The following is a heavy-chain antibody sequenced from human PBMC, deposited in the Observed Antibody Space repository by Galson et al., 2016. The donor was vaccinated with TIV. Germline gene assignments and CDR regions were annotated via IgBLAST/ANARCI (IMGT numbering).Heavy chain of an antibody. CDR3: AKCRNTAMDTYYYSSGLDV. CDR1: GDTFSSFV. J-gene: IGHJ6*02. CDR2: IIPLFGEA. Sequence: SVKVSCKASGDTFSSFVISWVRQAPGQGLEWMGGIIPLFGEAHYAQKFQGRVTISADESTSTVYMELSGLRSGDTAMYYCAKCRNTAMDTYYYSSGLDVWGQGTTVTVSS. V-gene: IGHV1-69*13. D-gene: IGHD5-18*01.